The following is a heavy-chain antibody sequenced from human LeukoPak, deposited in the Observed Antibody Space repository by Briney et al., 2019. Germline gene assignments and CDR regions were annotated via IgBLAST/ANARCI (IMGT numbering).Heavy chain of an antibody. CDR2: INHSGST. Sequence: PSETLSLTCAVYGGSLSGYYWSWIRQPPGKGLEWIGEINHSGSTNYNPSLKSRVTISVDTSKNQFSLKLSSVTAADTAVYYCASTRGYSGYDDYWGQGTLVTVSS. J-gene: IGHJ4*02. V-gene: IGHV4-34*01. CDR1: GGSLSGYY. CDR3: ASTRGYSGYDDY. D-gene: IGHD5-12*01.